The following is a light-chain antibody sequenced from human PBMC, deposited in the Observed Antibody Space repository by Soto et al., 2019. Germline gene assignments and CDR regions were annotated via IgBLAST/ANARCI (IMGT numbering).Light chain of an antibody. V-gene: IGLV2-14*01. CDR3: SSYTSSSTPHV. CDR1: SSDVGGYNY. J-gene: IGLJ1*01. Sequence: QSALTQPASVSGSPGQSITISCTGTSSDVGGYNYVSWYQQHPGKAPKLMIYEVSNRPSGVSNRFSGYKSGNTASLTISGLQAEEDADYYCSSYTSSSTPHVFGTGAQLTFL. CDR2: EVS.